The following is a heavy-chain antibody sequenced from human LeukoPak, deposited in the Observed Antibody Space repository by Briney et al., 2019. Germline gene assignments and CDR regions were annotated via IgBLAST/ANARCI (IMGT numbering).Heavy chain of an antibody. Sequence: GASVKVSCKASGYTFTSYAMNWVRQAPGQGLEWMGWINTNTGNSTYAQGFTGRFVFSLDTSVSTAYLQISSLKAEDTAVYYCARDPLRLWFGDPYPPPFDYWGQGTLVTVSS. V-gene: IGHV7-4-1*02. D-gene: IGHD3-10*01. J-gene: IGHJ4*02. CDR2: INTNTGNS. CDR3: ARDPLRLWFGDPYPPPFDY. CDR1: GYTFTSYA.